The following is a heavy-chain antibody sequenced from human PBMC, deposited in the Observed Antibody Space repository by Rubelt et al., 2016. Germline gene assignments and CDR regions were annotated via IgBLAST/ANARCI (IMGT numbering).Heavy chain of an antibody. CDR2: FYYSGST. CDR3: ARRVNTPTWYFDL. J-gene: IGHJ2*01. V-gene: IGHV4-59*12. D-gene: IGHD4-17*01. Sequence: QPPGKGLEWIGYFYYSGSTNYSPSLKSRVTMSVDTSKNHFYLKLSSVTAADTALYYCARRVNTPTWYFDLWGRGTQVTVSS.